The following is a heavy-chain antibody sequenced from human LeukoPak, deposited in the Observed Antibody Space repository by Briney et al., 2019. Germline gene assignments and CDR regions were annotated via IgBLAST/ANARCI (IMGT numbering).Heavy chain of an antibody. J-gene: IGHJ6*02. V-gene: IGHV3-21*04. D-gene: IGHD6-19*01. Sequence: PGGSLRLSCAASGFTFSSFRMIWVRQAPGKGLEWVSSTSSSSAFTFYAEAGKGRFTISRDNAKNSLFLQMNSLRADDTAMYYCARELESSGWYSTYYYYYGMDVWGQGTTVTVSS. CDR2: TSSSSAFT. CDR3: ARELESSGWYSTYYYYYGMDV. CDR1: GFTFSSFR.